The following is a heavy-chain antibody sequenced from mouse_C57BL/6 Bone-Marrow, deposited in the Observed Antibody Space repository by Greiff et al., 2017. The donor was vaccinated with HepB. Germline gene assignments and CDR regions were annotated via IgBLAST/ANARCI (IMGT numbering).Heavy chain of an antibody. Sequence: QVQLQQSGAELVKPGASVKLSCKASGYTFTSYWMHWVKQRPGQGLEWIGMIHPNSGSTNYNEKFKSKATLTVDKSSSTAYMQLSSLTSEDSAVYYCARGGSNYPLGFDVWGTGTTVTVSS. V-gene: IGHV1-64*01. CDR3: ARGGSNYPLGFDV. D-gene: IGHD2-5*01. CDR2: IHPNSGST. J-gene: IGHJ1*03. CDR1: GYTFTSYW.